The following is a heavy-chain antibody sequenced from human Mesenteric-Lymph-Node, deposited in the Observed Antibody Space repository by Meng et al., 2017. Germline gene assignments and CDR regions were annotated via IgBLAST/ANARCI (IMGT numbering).Heavy chain of an antibody. CDR2: INHSGST. Sequence: ESLKISCAASGFTFSSYAMSWVRQAPGKGLEWIGEINHSGSTNYNPSLKSRVTISVDTSKNQFSLKLSSVTAADTAVYYCAGQHSSWFDYWGQGTLVTVSS. CDR3: AGQHSSWFDY. J-gene: IGHJ4*02. V-gene: IGHV4-34*08. CDR1: GFTFSSYA. D-gene: IGHD6-13*01.